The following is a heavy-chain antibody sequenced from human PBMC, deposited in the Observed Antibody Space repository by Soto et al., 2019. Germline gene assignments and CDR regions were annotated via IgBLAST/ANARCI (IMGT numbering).Heavy chain of an antibody. CDR2: ISAYNGNT. CDR3: ARRYYDILTGYYMDYYYGMDV. Sequence: ASVKVSCKASGYTFTSYGISWVRQAPGQGLEWMGWISAYNGNTNYAQKLQGRVTMTTDTSTSTAYMELRSLRSDDTAVYYCARRYYDILTGYYMDYYYGMDVWGQGTTVTVSS. CDR1: GYTFTSYG. V-gene: IGHV1-18*01. D-gene: IGHD3-9*01. J-gene: IGHJ6*02.